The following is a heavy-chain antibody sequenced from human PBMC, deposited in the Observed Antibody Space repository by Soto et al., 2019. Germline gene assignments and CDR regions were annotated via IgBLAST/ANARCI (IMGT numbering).Heavy chain of an antibody. D-gene: IGHD3-3*01. CDR2: IYPGDSDT. CDR3: ASGGEECVWRSYCPCYNCDMDV. J-gene: IGHJ6*02. Sequence: PGESLKISCKGSGYSFTSYWIGWVRQMPGKGLEWMGIIYPGDSDTRYSPSFQGQATISADKSISTAYLQWSSLKASDTATYYCASGGEECVWRSYCPCYNCDMDVWGQGTTVTVSS. V-gene: IGHV5-51*01. CDR1: GYSFTSYW.